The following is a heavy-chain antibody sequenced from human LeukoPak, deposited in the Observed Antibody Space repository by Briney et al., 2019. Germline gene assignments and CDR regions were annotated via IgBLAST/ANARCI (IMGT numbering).Heavy chain of an antibody. CDR3: ARSYCSSTSCSPYYYYYMDV. CDR2: IYYSGST. Sequence: TLSLTCTVSGGSISSGGYYWSWIRQHPWKGLEWIGYIYYSGSTYYNPSLKSRVTISVDTSKNQFSLKLSSVTAADTAVYYCARSYCSSTSCSPYYYYYMDVWGKGTTVTVSS. V-gene: IGHV4-31*03. CDR1: GGSISSGGYY. J-gene: IGHJ6*03. D-gene: IGHD2-2*01.